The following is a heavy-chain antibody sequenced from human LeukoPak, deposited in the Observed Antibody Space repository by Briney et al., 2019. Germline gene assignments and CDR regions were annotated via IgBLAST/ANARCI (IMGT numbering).Heavy chain of an antibody. CDR3: ARGSLFPIFRGFAP. V-gene: IGHV4-34*01. CDR1: GGSFSGYY. J-gene: IGHJ5*02. D-gene: IGHD3-3*01. CDR2: INHSGST. Sequence: SETLSLTCAVYGGSFSGYYWSWIRQPPGKGLEWIGEINHSGSTNYNPSLKSRVTISVDTSKNQFSLRLSSVTAADTAVYYCARGSLFPIFRGFAPWGQGTLVTVSS.